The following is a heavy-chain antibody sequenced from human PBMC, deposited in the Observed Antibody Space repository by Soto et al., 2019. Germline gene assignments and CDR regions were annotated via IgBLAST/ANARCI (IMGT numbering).Heavy chain of an antibody. J-gene: IGHJ5*02. CDR1: GGSFSGYY. V-gene: IGHV4-34*01. Sequence: QVQLQQWGAGLLKPSETLSLTCAVYGGSFSGYYWSWIRQPPGKGLEWIGEINHSGSTNYNPSLKSRVTISVDTSKNQFSLKLSSVTAADTAVYYCARGYPTMPRLRWFDPWGQGTLVTVSS. CDR2: INHSGST. D-gene: IGHD2-2*01. CDR3: ARGYPTMPRLRWFDP.